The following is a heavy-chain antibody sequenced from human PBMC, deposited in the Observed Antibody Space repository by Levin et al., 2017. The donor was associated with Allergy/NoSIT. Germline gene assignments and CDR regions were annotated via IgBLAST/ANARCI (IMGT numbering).Heavy chain of an antibody. J-gene: IGHJ6*03. CDR3: ARGAADGTYHYYYYVDV. CDR2: IWYDGSNK. D-gene: IGHD6-13*01. V-gene: IGHV3-33*01. CDR1: GFTFSSFG. Sequence: PGGSLRLSCAASGFTFSSFGIHWVRQAPGKGLEWVALIWYDGSNKYYADSVKGRFTISRDNPKNTLYLQVNSLRAEDTAGYYCARGAADGTYHYYYYVDVWGKGTTVTVSS.